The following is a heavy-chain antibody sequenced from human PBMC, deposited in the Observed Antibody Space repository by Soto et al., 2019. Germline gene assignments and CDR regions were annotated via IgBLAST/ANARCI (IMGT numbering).Heavy chain of an antibody. CDR3: ARDRYCSGGSCYHFDY. CDR1: GYTFTSYG. CDR2: ISAYHGNT. Sequence: QVQLVQSGAEVKKPGASVKVSCKASGYTFTSYGISWVRQAPGQGLEWMGWISAYHGNTNYAQKLEGRATMTTDTSTSTAYMELRSLRSDDTAVYYCARDRYCSGGSCYHFDYWGQGTLVTVSS. J-gene: IGHJ4*02. D-gene: IGHD2-15*01. V-gene: IGHV1-18*01.